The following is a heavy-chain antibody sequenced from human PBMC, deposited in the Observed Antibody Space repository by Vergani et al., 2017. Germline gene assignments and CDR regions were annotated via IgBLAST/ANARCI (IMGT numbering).Heavy chain of an antibody. CDR3: AGHGLIAVAGTMSGYFDY. V-gene: IGHV4-39*01. CDR2: IYYSGST. Sequence: QLQLQESGPGLVKPSETLSLTCTVSGGSISSSSYYWGWIRQPPGKGLEWIGSIYYSGSTYYNPSLKSRVTISVDTSKNQFSLKLSSVTAADTAVYYCAGHGLIAVAGTMSGYFDYWGQGTLVTVSS. CDR1: GGSISSSSYY. J-gene: IGHJ4*02. D-gene: IGHD6-19*01.